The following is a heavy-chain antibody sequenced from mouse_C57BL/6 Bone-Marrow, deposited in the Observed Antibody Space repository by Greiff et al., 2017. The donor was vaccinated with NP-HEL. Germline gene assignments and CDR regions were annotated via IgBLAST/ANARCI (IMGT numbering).Heavy chain of an antibody. Sequence: VQLKQSGAELVKPGASVKLSCTASGFNIKDYYMHWVKQRTEQGLEWIGRIDPEDGETKYAPKFPGKATITADTSSNTAYLQLSSLTSEDTAVYYCASPITTVVEGGLPYWGQGTLVTVSA. CDR1: GFNIKDYY. V-gene: IGHV14-2*01. J-gene: IGHJ3*01. CDR3: ASPITTVVEGGLPY. D-gene: IGHD1-1*01. CDR2: IDPEDGET.